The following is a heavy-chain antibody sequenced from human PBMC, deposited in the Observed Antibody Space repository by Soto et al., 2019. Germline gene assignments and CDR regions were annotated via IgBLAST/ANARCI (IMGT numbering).Heavy chain of an antibody. J-gene: IGHJ4*02. D-gene: IGHD6-19*01. CDR2: IYYSGST. V-gene: IGHV4-61*01. CDR3: AREGPISGWYLYYFDY. Sequence: PSETLSLTCTVSGGSVSSGSYYWSWIRQPPGKGLEWIGYIYYSGSTNYNPSLKSRVTISVDTSKNQFSLKLSSVTAADTAVYYCAREGPISGWYLYYFDYWGQGTLVTVSS. CDR1: GGSVSSGSYY.